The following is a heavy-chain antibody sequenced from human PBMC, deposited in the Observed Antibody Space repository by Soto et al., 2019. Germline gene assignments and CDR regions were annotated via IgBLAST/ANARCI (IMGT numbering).Heavy chain of an antibody. J-gene: IGHJ5*02. CDR1: GGSISSGGYY. D-gene: IGHD3-10*01. CDR2: IYYSGST. Sequence: QVQLQESGPGLVKPSQTLSLTCTVSGGSISSGGYYWSWIRQHPGKSLEWIGYIYYSGSTYYNPSLKSRVTISVDTSKNQFSLKLSSVTAADTAVYYCARVRLWFGVGINWFDPWGQGTLVTVSS. V-gene: IGHV4-31*03. CDR3: ARVRLWFGVGINWFDP.